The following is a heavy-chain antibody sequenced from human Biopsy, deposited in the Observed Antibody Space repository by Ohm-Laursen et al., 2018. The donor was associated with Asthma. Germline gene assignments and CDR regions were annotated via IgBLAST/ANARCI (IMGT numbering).Heavy chain of an antibody. Sequence: ASVKVSCKASGYTFTSYYMHWVRQAPGHGLEWMGMINPFGGSSNFAQKFQGRLTMTRDKSTRTVYMELSSLRSEDTAVYYCAREATSGEVPFGYFYALDVWGEGTTVTVSS. J-gene: IGHJ6*04. D-gene: IGHD2-2*01. CDR1: GYTFTSYY. V-gene: IGHV1-46*01. CDR2: INPFGGSS. CDR3: AREATSGEVPFGYFYALDV.